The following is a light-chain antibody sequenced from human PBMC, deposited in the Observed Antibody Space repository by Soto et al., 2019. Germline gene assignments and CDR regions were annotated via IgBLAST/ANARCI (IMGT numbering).Light chain of an antibody. J-gene: IGKJ1*01. CDR2: GAS. CDR1: QSVSSSY. V-gene: IGKV3-15*01. CDR3: QHYNHWLWT. Sequence: EIVMTQSPATLSVSPGERATLSCRVSQSVSSSYLAWYQQKPGQAPRLLIYGASTRATGIPARFSGSESGTEFTLTISSLQSEDSAVYYCQHYNHWLWTFGQGTKVDIK.